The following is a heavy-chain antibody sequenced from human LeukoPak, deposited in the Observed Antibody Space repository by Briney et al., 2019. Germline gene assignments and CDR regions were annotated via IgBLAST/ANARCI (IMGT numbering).Heavy chain of an antibody. Sequence: GGSLRLSCAASGVKFTNFWMNWIRRAPGRGLEWVANIRPDGSEQFYVDSVKGRFTISRDNAKNSAYLQMNSLRADDTAVDYCAGRDSARNPWAYWGQGTLVTVSS. CDR3: AGRDSARNPWAY. CDR2: IRPDGSEQ. V-gene: IGHV3-7*01. J-gene: IGHJ4*02. CDR1: GVKFTNFW. D-gene: IGHD4-11*01.